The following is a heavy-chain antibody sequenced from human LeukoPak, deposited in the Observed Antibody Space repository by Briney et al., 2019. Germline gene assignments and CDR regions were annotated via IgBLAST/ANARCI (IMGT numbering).Heavy chain of an antibody. D-gene: IGHD6-19*01. V-gene: IGHV3-30*04. CDR3: ARDQYYSSSD. Sequence: GGSLILSCAASGFTFSSYAMHWVRQAPGKGLEWVAVISYDGSNKYYADSVKGRLTISRDNSKNTLYLQMNSLRAEDTAVYYCARDQYYSSSDWGQGTLVTVSS. J-gene: IGHJ4*02. CDR1: GFTFSSYA. CDR2: ISYDGSNK.